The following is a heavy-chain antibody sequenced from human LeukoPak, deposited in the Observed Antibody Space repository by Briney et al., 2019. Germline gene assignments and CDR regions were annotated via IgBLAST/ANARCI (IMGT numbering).Heavy chain of an antibody. V-gene: IGHV1-69*13. Sequence: SVKVSCKASGGTFSSYAISWVRQAPGQGLEWMGGIIPIFGTANYAQKFQGRVTITADESTSTAYMELSSLRSEDTAVYYCARSITGTLDFDYWGQGTLVTVSS. CDR1: GGTFSSYA. D-gene: IGHD1-20*01. J-gene: IGHJ4*02. CDR3: ARSITGTLDFDY. CDR2: IIPIFGTA.